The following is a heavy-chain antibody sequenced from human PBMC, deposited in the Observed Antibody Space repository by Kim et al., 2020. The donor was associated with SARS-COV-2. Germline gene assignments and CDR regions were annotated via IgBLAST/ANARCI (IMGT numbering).Heavy chain of an antibody. CDR1: GFTFSSYD. J-gene: IGHJ4*02. Sequence: GGSLRLSCAASGFTFSSYDMSWVRQAPGKGLEWVSAISRSGYSTYYADSVKGRFTISRDNSKSTLFIQMNSLRAEDTAIYYCAKNLNTSRTWGFFDSWGQGTLVSVSS. CDR3: AKNLNTSRTWGFFDS. D-gene: IGHD2-2*01. V-gene: IGHV3-23*01. CDR2: ISRSGYST.